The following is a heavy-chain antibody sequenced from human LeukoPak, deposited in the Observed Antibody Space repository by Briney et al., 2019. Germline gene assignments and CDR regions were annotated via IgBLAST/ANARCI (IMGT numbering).Heavy chain of an antibody. CDR1: GYTFTGYY. V-gene: IGHV1-2*02. CDR3: ARETPNDYGDSVDY. J-gene: IGHJ4*02. D-gene: IGHD4-17*01. Sequence: ASVKVSCKASGYTFTGYYMHWVRQAPGQGLEWMGWINPNSGGTNYAQKFQGRVTMTRDTSISTAYMELSRLRSDDTAVYYCARETPNDYGDSVDYWGQGTLVTVSS. CDR2: INPNSGGT.